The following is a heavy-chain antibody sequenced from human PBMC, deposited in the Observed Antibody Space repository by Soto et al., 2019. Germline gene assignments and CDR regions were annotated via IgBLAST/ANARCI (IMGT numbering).Heavy chain of an antibody. V-gene: IGHV1-18*04. CDR2: ISAYNGNT. Sequence: ASVKVSCKASGYTFTSYGISWVRQAPGQGLEWMGWISAYNGNTNYAQKLQGRVTMTTDTSTSTAYMELRSLRSDDTAVYYCARDTGATVRQRLVVYYYYGMDFWGQGTTVTVSS. D-gene: IGHD6-13*01. CDR1: GYTFTSYG. J-gene: IGHJ6*02. CDR3: ARDTGATVRQRLVVYYYYGMDF.